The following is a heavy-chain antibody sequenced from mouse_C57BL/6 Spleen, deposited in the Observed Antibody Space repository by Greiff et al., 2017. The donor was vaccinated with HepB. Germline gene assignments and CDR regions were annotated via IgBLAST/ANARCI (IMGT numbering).Heavy chain of an antibody. Sequence: EVQLQESGPGLVKPSQSLSLTCSVTGYSITSGYYWNWIRQFPGNKLEWMGYISYDGSNNYNPSLKNRISITRDTSKNQFFLKLNSVTTEDTATYYCASQRRSFDYWGQGTTLTVSS. CDR2: ISYDGSN. V-gene: IGHV3-6*01. J-gene: IGHJ2*01. CDR3: ASQRRSFDY. CDR1: GYSITSGYY. D-gene: IGHD3-2*02.